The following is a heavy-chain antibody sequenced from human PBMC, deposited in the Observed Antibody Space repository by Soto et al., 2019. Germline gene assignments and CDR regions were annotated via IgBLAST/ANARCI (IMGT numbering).Heavy chain of an antibody. CDR2: IYYSGST. V-gene: IGHV4-30-4*08. J-gene: IGHJ4*02. D-gene: IGHD6-19*01. CDR3: ARDGIEAGTDY. CDR1: GGSISSGGYY. Sequence: SETLSLTCTVSGGSISSGGYYWSWIRQHPGKGLEWIGYIYYSGSTYYNPSLKSRVTISVGTSKNQFSLKLSSVTAADTAVYYCARDGIEAGTDYWGQGTLVTVSS.